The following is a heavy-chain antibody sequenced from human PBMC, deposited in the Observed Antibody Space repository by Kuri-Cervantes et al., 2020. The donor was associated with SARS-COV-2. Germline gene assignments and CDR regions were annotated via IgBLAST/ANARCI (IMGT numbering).Heavy chain of an antibody. Sequence: GESLKISCVASGFTFSTYTINWVRQAPGKALEWVSSISGSGSYMYYADSVKGRFTISKDSAKNSLFLQMNSLRAEDTAVYYCARERGGFWSGYPDYWGQGTLVTVSS. CDR2: ISGSGSYM. CDR1: GFTFSTYT. D-gene: IGHD3-3*01. CDR3: ARERGGFWSGYPDY. J-gene: IGHJ4*02. V-gene: IGHV3-21*01.